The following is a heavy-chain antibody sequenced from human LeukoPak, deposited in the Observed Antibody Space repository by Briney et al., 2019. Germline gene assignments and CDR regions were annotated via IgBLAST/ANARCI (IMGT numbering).Heavy chain of an antibody. Sequence: GGSLRLSCAASGFIFSSSSMSWVRQAPGKGLEWVSSLTASSGNTYYADSVKGRFTISRDNSKNTLYLQMNSLTVEDTAVYYCAKRIGTLRAFDIWGQGTVVTVSS. D-gene: IGHD2/OR15-2a*01. CDR1: GFIFSSSS. CDR3: AKRIGTLRAFDI. CDR2: LTASSGNT. J-gene: IGHJ3*02. V-gene: IGHV3-23*01.